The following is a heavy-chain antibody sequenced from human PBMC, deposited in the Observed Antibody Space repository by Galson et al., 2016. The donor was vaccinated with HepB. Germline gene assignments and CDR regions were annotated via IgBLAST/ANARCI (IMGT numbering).Heavy chain of an antibody. CDR1: GFTFSSYA. Sequence: SLRLSCAASGFTFSSYAMAWVRQAPGKGLEWVSSLSGSGGDTYYADSVKGRFTISKDKSKNTVYLHMNNLRAEDTAIYYCAKLMGDWGDRSTGFVDYWGQGTLVTVSS. CDR2: LSGSGGDT. D-gene: IGHD1-1*01. CDR3: AKLMGDWGDRSTGFVDY. J-gene: IGHJ4*02. V-gene: IGHV3-23*01.